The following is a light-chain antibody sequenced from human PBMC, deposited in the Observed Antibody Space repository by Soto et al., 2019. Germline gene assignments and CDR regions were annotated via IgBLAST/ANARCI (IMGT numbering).Light chain of an antibody. CDR1: QTVSSTY. Sequence: EIVLTQSPGTLSLSPGERATLSCRASQTVSSTYLAWLQQKPGQAPRLLIFGASSRAADIPDRFSGSGSGTDFTLTIGRLEPEDVAVYYCQLYGNSPIYTFGRGTKLEIK. CDR3: QLYGNSPIYT. V-gene: IGKV3-20*01. J-gene: IGKJ2*01. CDR2: GAS.